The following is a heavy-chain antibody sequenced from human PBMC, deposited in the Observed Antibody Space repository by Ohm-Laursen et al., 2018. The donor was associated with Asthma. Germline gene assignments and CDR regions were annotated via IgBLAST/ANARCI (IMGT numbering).Heavy chain of an antibody. V-gene: IGHV4-39*01. J-gene: IGHJ3*02. D-gene: IGHD3-22*01. CDR2: IYYSGST. CDR3: ARLPTYYYDSSGYRSDHDAFDI. CDR1: GGSISSSSYY. Sequence: GTLSLTCTVSGGSISSSSYYWGWIRQPPGKGLEWIGSIYYSGSTYYNPSLKSRVTISVDTSKNQFSLKLSSVTAADTAVYYCARLPTYYYDSSGYRSDHDAFDIWGQGTMVTVSS.